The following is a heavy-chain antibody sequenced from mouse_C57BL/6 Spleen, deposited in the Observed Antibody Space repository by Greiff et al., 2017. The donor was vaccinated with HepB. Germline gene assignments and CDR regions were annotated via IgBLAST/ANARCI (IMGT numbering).Heavy chain of an antibody. CDR3: ARFDYYGSSSDY. D-gene: IGHD1-1*01. CDR2: IDPSDSYT. Sequence: QVQLQQPGAELVKPGASVKLSCNASGYTFTSYWMQWVKQRPGQGLEWIGEIDPSDSYTNYNQKFKGKATLTVDTSSSTAYMQLSSLTSEDSAVYYCARFDYYGSSSDYWGQGTTLTVSS. V-gene: IGHV1-50*01. J-gene: IGHJ2*01. CDR1: GYTFTSYW.